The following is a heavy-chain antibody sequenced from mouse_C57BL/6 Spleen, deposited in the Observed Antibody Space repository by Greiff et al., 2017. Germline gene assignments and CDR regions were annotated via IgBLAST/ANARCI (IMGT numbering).Heavy chain of an antibody. Sequence: EVKLLESGPGLVKPSQSLSLTCSVTGYSITSGYYWNWIRQFPGNQLEWMGYISYDGSNNYNPSLKNRISLTRDTSSNQFFLKLNSVTTEDTATEYYASNDGYYPSFDVWGTGTTVTVSA. J-gene: IGHJ1*03. CDR3: ASNDGYYPSFDV. D-gene: IGHD2-3*01. V-gene: IGHV3-6*01. CDR1: GYSITSGYY. CDR2: ISYDGSN.